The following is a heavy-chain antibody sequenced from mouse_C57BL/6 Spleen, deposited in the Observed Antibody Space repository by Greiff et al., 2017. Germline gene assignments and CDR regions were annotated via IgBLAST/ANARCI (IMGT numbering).Heavy chain of an antibody. V-gene: IGHV5-4*01. CDR2: ISDGGSYT. CDR3: AREEVGTLYWYFDV. J-gene: IGHJ1*03. D-gene: IGHD1-1*01. CDR1: GFTFSSYA. Sequence: EVKVVESGGGLVKPGGSLKLSCAASGFTFSSYAMSWVRQTPEKRLEWVATISDGGSYTYYPDNVKGRFTISRDNAKNNLYLQMSHLKSEDTAMYYCAREEVGTLYWYFDVWGTGTTVTVSS.